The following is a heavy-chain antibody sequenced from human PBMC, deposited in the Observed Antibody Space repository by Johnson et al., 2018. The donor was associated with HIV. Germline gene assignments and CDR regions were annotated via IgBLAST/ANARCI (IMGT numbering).Heavy chain of an antibody. CDR2: ISSDGSNK. Sequence: VQLVESGGGVVQPGRSLRLSCAASGFTFSSYGMHWVRQAPGKGLEWVAVISSDGSNKYYADSVKGRFIISRDNSKNTLYLQMNSLRADDTAVYYCVRRPFGAAPGADAFDIWGQGTMVTVSS. CDR1: GFTFSSYG. J-gene: IGHJ3*02. D-gene: IGHD6-13*01. CDR3: VRRPFGAAPGADAFDI. V-gene: IGHV3-30*03.